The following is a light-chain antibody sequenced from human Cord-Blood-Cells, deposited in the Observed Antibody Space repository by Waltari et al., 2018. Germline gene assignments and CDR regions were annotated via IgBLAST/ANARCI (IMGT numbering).Light chain of an antibody. V-gene: IGKV1-5*03. J-gene: IGKJ1*01. CDR3: QQYNSYS. CDR2: KAS. Sequence: DIQMTQSPSTLSASVGDRVTITCRASQSISSWLAWYQQKPGKAPKLLIYKASSLESGVPSRFSGSGSTTEFTLTISILQPDDFATYYCQQYNSYSFGQGTKVEIK. CDR1: QSISSW.